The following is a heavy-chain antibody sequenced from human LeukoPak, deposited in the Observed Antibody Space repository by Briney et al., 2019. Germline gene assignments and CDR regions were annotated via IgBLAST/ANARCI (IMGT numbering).Heavy chain of an antibody. V-gene: IGHV1-2*02. J-gene: IGHJ4*01. CDR2: INPNSGGT. CDR3: ARATYCSCSCCYNFD. D-gene: IGHD2-2*01. Sequence: GASVRLSCEASGYTFTGYYMHWVRQAPGQGLEWMGEINPNSGGTNYAEKFQGRVTITRDTSINTLYIELSSLRSDDTAVYYCARATYCSCSCCYNFD. CDR1: GYTFTGYY.